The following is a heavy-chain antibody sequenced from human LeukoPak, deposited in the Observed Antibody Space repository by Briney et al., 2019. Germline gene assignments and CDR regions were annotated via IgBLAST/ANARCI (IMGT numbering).Heavy chain of an antibody. Sequence: PGGSLRLSCAASGFTFSSYSMNWVRQAPGKGLEWVSSISSSSSYIYYADSVKGRFTISRDNAKNSLYLQMNSLRAEDTAVYYCARGPLKWLGNFDYWGQGTLVTVSS. CDR3: ARGPLKWLGNFDY. D-gene: IGHD6-19*01. V-gene: IGHV3-21*01. CDR2: ISSSSSYI. CDR1: GFTFSSYS. J-gene: IGHJ4*02.